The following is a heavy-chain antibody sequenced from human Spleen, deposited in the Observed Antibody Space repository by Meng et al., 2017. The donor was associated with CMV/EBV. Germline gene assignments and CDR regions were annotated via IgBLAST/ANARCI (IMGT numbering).Heavy chain of an antibody. D-gene: IGHD2-8*01. CDR2: ISGYNGRT. CDR1: YPFISYG. V-gene: IGHV1-18*01. CDR3: AREDTHLSLGVNWFDP. Sequence: YPFISYGISWVRQAPGKGLEWMGWISGYNGRTNYAQSFQGRLTLTTDTSMSTAYMDLNSLTSDDTAVYYCAREDTHLSLGVNWFDPWGQGTLVTVSS. J-gene: IGHJ5*02.